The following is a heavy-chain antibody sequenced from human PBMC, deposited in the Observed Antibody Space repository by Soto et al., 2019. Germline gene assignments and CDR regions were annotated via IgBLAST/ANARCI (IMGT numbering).Heavy chain of an antibody. CDR1: GASIRSGGYY. CDR2: IYYSGGT. D-gene: IGHD6-6*01. V-gene: IGHV4-31*03. Sequence: QVQLQESGPGLVKPSQTLSLTCSVSGASIRSGGYYWSWIRQTPGKGLEWIGYIYYSGGTYFNPSLRSRVTMSVDTSENQFSLKLSSVTAADTAVYYCARVSAARPPSYYGMDVWGQGTTVTVSS. J-gene: IGHJ6*02. CDR3: ARVSAARPPSYYGMDV.